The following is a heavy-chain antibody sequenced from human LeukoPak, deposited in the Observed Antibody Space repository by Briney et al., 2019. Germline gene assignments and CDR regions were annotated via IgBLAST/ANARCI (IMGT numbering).Heavy chain of an antibody. CDR1: GYSISSGYH. D-gene: IGHD2-2*01. CDR2: IYTSGST. Sequence: SETLSLTCTVSGYSISSGYHWGWIRQPAGKGLEWIGRIYTSGSTNYNPSLKSRVTISVDTSKNQFSLKLSSVTAADTAVYYCARDLGCSSTSCYGGTFDYWGQGTLVTVSS. V-gene: IGHV4-61*02. CDR3: ARDLGCSSTSCYGGTFDY. J-gene: IGHJ4*02.